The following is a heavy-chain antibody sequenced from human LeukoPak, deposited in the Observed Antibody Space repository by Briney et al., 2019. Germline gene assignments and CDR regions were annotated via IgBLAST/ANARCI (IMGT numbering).Heavy chain of an antibody. J-gene: IGHJ4*02. Sequence: PSETLSLTCTVSGGSISNSSYYWGWLRQPPGKGLEWVGSMYYSGSTYYNPSLKSRVTISVDTSKHQFSLQLSSVTAADTAVYYCARQAAAVRGVNYFAYWGQGTLVTVSS. CDR2: MYYSGST. V-gene: IGHV4-39*01. CDR3: ARQAAAVRGVNYFAY. D-gene: IGHD3-10*01. CDR1: GGSISNSSYY.